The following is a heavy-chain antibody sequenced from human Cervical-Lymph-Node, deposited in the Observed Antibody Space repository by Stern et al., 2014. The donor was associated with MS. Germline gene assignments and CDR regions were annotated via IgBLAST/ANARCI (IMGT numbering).Heavy chain of an antibody. Sequence: QVKLVQSGAEVKKPGSSVKVSCKASGDTFSIYAISWARQAPGRGLEWMGGIIPILGTTNYAQKFQGRVTITADESTSTAYMELSSLISEDTAVYYCARPRTDGYNLHAFDFWGQGTMVTVSS. CDR2: IIPILGTT. CDR3: ARPRTDGYNLHAFDF. CDR1: GDTFSIYA. D-gene: IGHD5-24*01. V-gene: IGHV1-69*01. J-gene: IGHJ3*01.